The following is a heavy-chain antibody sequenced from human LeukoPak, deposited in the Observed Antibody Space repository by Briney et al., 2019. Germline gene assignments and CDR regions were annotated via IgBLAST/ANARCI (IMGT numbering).Heavy chain of an antibody. CDR2: IKSKTDGGTT. CDR3: TTDSERSGWPAGGY. D-gene: IGHD6-19*01. CDR1: GFTFSNAW. Sequence: GGSLRLPCAASGFTFSNAWMSWVRQAPGKGLEWVGRIKSKTDGGTTDYAAPVKGRFTIPRDDSKNTLYLQMNSLKTEDTAVYYCTTDSERSGWPAGGYWGQGTLVTVSS. V-gene: IGHV3-15*01. J-gene: IGHJ4*02.